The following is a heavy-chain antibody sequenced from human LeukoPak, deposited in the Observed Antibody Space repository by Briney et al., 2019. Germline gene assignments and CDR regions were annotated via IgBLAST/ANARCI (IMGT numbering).Heavy chain of an antibody. CDR3: AKDWKAYYYDSSGYLV. V-gene: IGHV3-23*01. D-gene: IGHD3-22*01. J-gene: IGHJ4*02. CDR2: ISGSGGST. CDR1: GFTFSSYA. Sequence: GGSLRLSCAASGFTFSSYAMRWVRQAPGKGLEWVSAISGSGGSTYYADSVKGPFTISRDNSKNTLYLQMNSLRAEATAVYYCAKDWKAYYYDSSGYLVWGQGTLVTVSS.